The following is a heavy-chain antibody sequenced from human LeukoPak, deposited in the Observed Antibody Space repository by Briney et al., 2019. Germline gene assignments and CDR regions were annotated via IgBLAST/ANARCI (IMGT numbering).Heavy chain of an antibody. CDR3: ARCSIITLYSWPHEPFDS. CDR1: AAFLMNHNYY. CDR2: LYYSGST. D-gene: IGHD3-10*01. J-gene: IGHJ4*02. Sequence: SETLSLTCNVSAAFLMNHNYYWAWIRQPPGRGLEWIGSLYYSGSTHYNPSLKSRVSMSVDTSKNQLSVNLSSVTVTDTAAYYCARCSIITLYSWPHEPFDSWGQGSLLTVSS. V-gene: IGHV4-39*01.